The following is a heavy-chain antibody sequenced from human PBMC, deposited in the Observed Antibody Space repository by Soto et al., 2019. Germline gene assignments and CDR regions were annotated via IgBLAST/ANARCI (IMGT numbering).Heavy chain of an antibody. D-gene: IGHD6-13*01. CDR2: MNTNSDDT. CDR1: GYTFTSDD. CDR3: AREWSAAGHFYGMDV. Sequence: SVEVSCKTSGYTFTSDDINWVRQAPVQGLEWVGWMNTNSDDTRSAQKFRGRLTLTRDKSMRAVYMKLSNLRPDDSAVYYCAREWSAAGHFYGMDVWGQGTKVTVYS. V-gene: IGHV1-8*01. J-gene: IGHJ6*02.